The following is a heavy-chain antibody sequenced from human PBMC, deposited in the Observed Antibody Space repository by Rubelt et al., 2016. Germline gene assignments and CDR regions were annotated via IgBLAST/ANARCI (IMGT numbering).Heavy chain of an antibody. J-gene: IGHJ4*02. CDR3: ARVIANFGVITHAFDS. V-gene: IGHV3-48*02. CDR1: GFTFSSSS. D-gene: IGHD3-3*01. CDR2: ITSSNTNV. Sequence: EVQLVESGGGLVQPGGSLRLSCAASGFTFSSSSMNWVRQAPGKGLEWISYITSSNTNVYYADSVKGRFTISRDNAKNSLYLQMNSLKNEDTAVYYCARVIANFGVITHAFDSWGQGTLVAVSS.